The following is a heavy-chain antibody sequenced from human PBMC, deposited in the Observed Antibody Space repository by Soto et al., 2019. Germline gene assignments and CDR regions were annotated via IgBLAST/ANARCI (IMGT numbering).Heavy chain of an antibody. D-gene: IGHD6-6*01. Sequence: QVQLVQSGAEVKKPGASVKVSYKASGYTLTNNSISWVRQAPGQGLEWMGWINAYDGNTNYAQKLQGRVTMTTDTSTNTAYMELRSLRCDDTAVYYCATTVSYNWFDPWGQGTLVTVSS. CDR1: GYTLTNNS. CDR2: INAYDGNT. J-gene: IGHJ5*02. CDR3: ATTVSYNWFDP. V-gene: IGHV1-18*01.